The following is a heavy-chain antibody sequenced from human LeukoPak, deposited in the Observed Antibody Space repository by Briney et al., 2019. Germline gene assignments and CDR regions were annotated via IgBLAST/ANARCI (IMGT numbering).Heavy chain of an antibody. J-gene: IGHJ4*02. CDR1: GYTFNDHH. CDR2: INPNSGDT. D-gene: IGHD2-8*01. Sequence: ASVKVSCKAFGYTFNDHHMHWLRQAPGQGLEWMGWINPNSGDTNYAQKFQGRVTMTRDTTISTAYMELSRLRSDDTAVFYCATLMAHLDYWGQGTLVTVSS. CDR3: ATLMAHLDY. V-gene: IGHV1-2*02.